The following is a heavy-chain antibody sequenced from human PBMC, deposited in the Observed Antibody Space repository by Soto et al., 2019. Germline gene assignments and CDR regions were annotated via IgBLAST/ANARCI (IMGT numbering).Heavy chain of an antibody. J-gene: IGHJ4*02. V-gene: IGHV3-15*07. CDR3: SGGSGRWDSFDY. CDR2: IKSKTDGGTT. D-gene: IGHD2-15*01. Sequence: EVQLVESGGGWVKPGGSLRLSCAASGFTFSNAWMNWVRQAPGKGLEWVGRIKSKTDGGTTDYAAPVKGRFTISRDDSKNTLYLQMNSLKTEDTAVYYCSGGSGRWDSFDYWGQGTLVTVSS. CDR1: GFTFSNAW.